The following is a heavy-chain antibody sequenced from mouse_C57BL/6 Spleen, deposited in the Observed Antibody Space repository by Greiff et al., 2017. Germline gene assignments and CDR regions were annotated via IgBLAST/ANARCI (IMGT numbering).Heavy chain of an antibody. CDR3: ARITTVVESYAMDY. CDR2: IDPANGNT. Sequence: EVKLVESVAELVRPGASVKLSCTASGFNIKNTYMHWVKQRPEQGLEWIGRIDPANGNTKYAPKFQGKATITADTSSNTAYLQLSSLTSEDTAIYYCARITTVVESYAMDYWGQGTSVTVSS. V-gene: IGHV14-3*01. J-gene: IGHJ4*01. D-gene: IGHD1-1*01. CDR1: GFNIKNTY.